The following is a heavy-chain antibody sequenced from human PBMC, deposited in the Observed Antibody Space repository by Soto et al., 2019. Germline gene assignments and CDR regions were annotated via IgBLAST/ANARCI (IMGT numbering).Heavy chain of an antibody. D-gene: IGHD6-19*01. Sequence: QVQLQQWGAGLLKPSETLSLTCAVYGGSFSGYYWSWIRQPPGKGLEWIGEINHSGSTNYNPSLKSRVTISVDTSKNQFSLKLSSVTAADTAVDYCARSLGWLPFDYWGQGTLVTVSS. V-gene: IGHV4-34*01. CDR2: INHSGST. CDR1: GGSFSGYY. J-gene: IGHJ4*02. CDR3: ARSLGWLPFDY.